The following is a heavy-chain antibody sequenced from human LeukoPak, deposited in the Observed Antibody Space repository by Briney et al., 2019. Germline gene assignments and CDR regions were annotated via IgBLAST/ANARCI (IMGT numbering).Heavy chain of an antibody. CDR3: ARDEIALTTVTTGGVDY. D-gene: IGHD4-17*01. CDR2: ISYDGSNK. Sequence: GRSLRLSCAASGFTFSSYAMHWVRQAPGKGLEWVAVISYDGSNKYYADSVKGRFTISRDNSKNTLYLQMNSLRAEDTAVYYCARDEIALTTVTTGGVDYWGQGTLVTVSS. V-gene: IGHV3-30*04. J-gene: IGHJ4*02. CDR1: GFTFSSYA.